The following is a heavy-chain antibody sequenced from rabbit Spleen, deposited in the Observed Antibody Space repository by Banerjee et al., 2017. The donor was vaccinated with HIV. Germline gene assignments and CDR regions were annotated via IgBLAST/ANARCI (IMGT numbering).Heavy chain of an antibody. CDR2: IDAGSSAFT. J-gene: IGHJ6*01. CDR1: GFSFSDRDV. D-gene: IGHD2-1*01. V-gene: IGHV1S40*01. Sequence: QSLEESGGDLVKPGASLTLTCTASGFSFSDRDVMCWVRQAPGKGLEWIACIDAGSSAFTYFATWAKGRFTISKTSSTTVTLQVTRLTAADTATYFCARDLANGNWDRGLWGPGTLVTVS. CDR3: ARDLANGNWDRGL.